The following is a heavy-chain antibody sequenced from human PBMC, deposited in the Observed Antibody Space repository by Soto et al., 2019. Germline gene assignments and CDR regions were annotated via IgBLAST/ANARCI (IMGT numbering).Heavy chain of an antibody. CDR1: GFTFSNAW. J-gene: IGHJ4*02. CDR2: IKSKTDGGTT. V-gene: IGHV3-15*07. D-gene: IGHD3-3*01. CDR3: TTGGYDFWSGSFP. Sequence: EVQLVESGGGLVKPGGSLRLSCAASGFTFSNAWMNWVRQAPGKGLEWVGRIKSKTDGGTTDYAAPVKGRFTISRDDSKNTLYLQMNSLKAEDTAVYYCTTGGYDFWSGSFPWGQGTLVTVSS.